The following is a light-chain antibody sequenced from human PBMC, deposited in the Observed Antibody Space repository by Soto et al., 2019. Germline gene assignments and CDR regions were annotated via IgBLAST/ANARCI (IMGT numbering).Light chain of an antibody. CDR2: DVA. J-gene: IGLJ2*01. V-gene: IGLV2-11*01. CDR3: CSYADSNILV. Sequence: QSALTQPRSVSGSPEQSVTISCTGTSGDVGGYNYVSWYQHHPGKAPRLLIYDVAKRPSGVPDRFSASKSGNTASLTISGLQAEDEAYFYCCSYADSNILVFGGGTKLTVL. CDR1: SGDVGGYNY.